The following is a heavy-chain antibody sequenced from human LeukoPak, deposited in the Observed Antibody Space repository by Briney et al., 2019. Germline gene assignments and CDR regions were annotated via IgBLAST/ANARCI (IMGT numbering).Heavy chain of an antibody. CDR1: GASVSRNW. CDR3: ARDSYIVVVPAAIWDAFDI. Sequence: PSETLSLTCAVSGASVSRNWWSWVRQPPGKGLEWIGEIHHSGGTNYNPSLKSRVTMSLDNSNNHFSLKLSSVTAADTAVYYCARDSYIVVVPAAIWDAFDIWGQGTMVTVSS. J-gene: IGHJ3*02. D-gene: IGHD2-2*02. CDR2: IHHSGGT. V-gene: IGHV4-4*02.